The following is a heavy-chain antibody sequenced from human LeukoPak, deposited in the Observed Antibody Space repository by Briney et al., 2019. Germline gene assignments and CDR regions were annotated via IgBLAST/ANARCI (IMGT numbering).Heavy chain of an antibody. CDR3: ARPYSSGWRDAFDI. D-gene: IGHD6-19*01. Sequence: GRSLRLSCAASGFTFSNYGMHWVRQAPGKGLEWVAVIWYDGSNTYYADSVKGRLTISRDNSKNTLYLQMNSQRTEDTAVYYCARPYSSGWRDAFDIWGQGTMVTVSS. J-gene: IGHJ3*02. CDR2: IWYDGSNT. CDR1: GFTFSNYG. V-gene: IGHV3-33*01.